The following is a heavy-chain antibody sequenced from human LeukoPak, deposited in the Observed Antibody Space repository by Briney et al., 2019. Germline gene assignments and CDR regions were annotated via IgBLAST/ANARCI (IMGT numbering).Heavy chain of an antibody. V-gene: IGHV4-59*01. CDR1: GGSISSYY. D-gene: IGHD3-22*01. J-gene: IGHJ5*02. Sequence: SETLSLTCTVSGGSISSYYWSWIRQPPGKGLEWVGYIYYSGSTNYNPSLKSRVTISVDTSKNQFSLKLSSVTAADTAVYYCARDDPTLTYYYDSSAKSAGGFDPWGQGTLVTVSS. CDR3: ARDDPTLTYYYDSSAKSAGGFDP. CDR2: IYYSGST.